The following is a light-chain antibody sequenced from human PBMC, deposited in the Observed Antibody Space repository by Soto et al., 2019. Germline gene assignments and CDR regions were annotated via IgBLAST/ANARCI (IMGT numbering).Light chain of an antibody. CDR2: DAS. CDR3: QQRSNWPPYT. CDR1: QSVSSY. J-gene: IGKJ2*01. V-gene: IGKV3-11*01. Sequence: EIVLTQSPATLSLSPGERATLSCRASQSVSSYLAWYQQKPGQPPRLLIYDASNRATGIPARFSGSGSGTDFTLTISSLEPEDFAVYYCQQRSNWPPYTFGQGNKLEIK.